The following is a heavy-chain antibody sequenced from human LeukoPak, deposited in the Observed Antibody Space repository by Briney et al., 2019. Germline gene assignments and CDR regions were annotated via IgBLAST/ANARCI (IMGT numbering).Heavy chain of an antibody. D-gene: IGHD2-21*01. CDR1: GFTFSSYS. V-gene: IGHV3-48*01. CDR3: ARDGGGSYFDY. J-gene: IGHJ4*02. CDR2: ISSSSSTI. Sequence: PGGSLRLSCAASGFTFSSYSMNWVRQAPGKGLEWVSYISSSSSTIYYADSVKGRFTISRDNAKNSLYLQMNSLRAEDTAVYYCARDGGGSYFDYWGQGTLVTVSS.